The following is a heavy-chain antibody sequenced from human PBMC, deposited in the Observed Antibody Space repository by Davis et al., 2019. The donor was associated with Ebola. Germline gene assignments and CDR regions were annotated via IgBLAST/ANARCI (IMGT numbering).Heavy chain of an antibody. J-gene: IGHJ6*02. CDR2: IGTAGDT. CDR3: ARHYTYCSTSSCYSLGMDV. Sequence: GESLKISCAASGFTFSSYDMNWVRQATGKGLEWVSTIGTAGDTYYSGSVRGRFTISRENAKNSLYLQMNSLRVGDTAVYYCARHYTYCSTSSCYSLGMDVWGQGTTVTVSS. CDR1: GFTFSSYD. V-gene: IGHV3-13*01. D-gene: IGHD2-2*02.